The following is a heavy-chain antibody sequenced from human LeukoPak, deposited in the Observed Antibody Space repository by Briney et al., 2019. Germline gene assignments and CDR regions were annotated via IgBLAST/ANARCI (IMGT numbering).Heavy chain of an antibody. Sequence: PSETLSLTCAVYGESFSDYSWTWIRQPPGGGLEWICQINHSGSTVYNPSLKNRVTISVETPKNQFSLDLGSVTAADTAVYYCARGRLPPSTTYYIGYYYMDVWGKGTTVTVSS. J-gene: IGHJ6*03. CDR2: INHSGST. CDR1: GESFSDYS. V-gene: IGHV4-34*01. CDR3: ARGRLPPSTTYYIGYYYMDV. D-gene: IGHD3-10*01.